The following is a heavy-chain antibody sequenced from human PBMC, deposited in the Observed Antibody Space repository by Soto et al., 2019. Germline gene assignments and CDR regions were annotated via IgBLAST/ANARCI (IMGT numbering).Heavy chain of an antibody. J-gene: IGHJ6*02. CDR1: GGTFSSYA. CDR2: IIPIFGTA. Sequence: SVKVSCKASGGTFSSYAISWVRQAPGQGLEWMGGIIPIFGTANYAQKFQGRVTITADESTSTAYMELSSLRSEDTAVHYCARELMKIYPEGPTFYYYYYGMDVWGQGTTVTVSS. CDR3: ARELMKIYPEGPTFYYYYYGMDV. V-gene: IGHV1-69*13.